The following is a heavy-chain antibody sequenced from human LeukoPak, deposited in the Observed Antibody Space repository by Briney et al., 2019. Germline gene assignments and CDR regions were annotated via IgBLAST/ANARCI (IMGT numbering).Heavy chain of an antibody. CDR1: GFTFSSYA. J-gene: IGHJ4*02. D-gene: IGHD6-19*01. Sequence: GSLRLSCAASGFTFSSYAMNWVRQAPGXGLEWVSSISSSSGYIFYADSVKGRFTISRDNAKNSLYLQMNSLRAEDTAVYYCARDREQWLVRRFDYWGQGTLVTVSS. V-gene: IGHV3-21*06. CDR2: ISSSSGYI. CDR3: ARDREQWLVRRFDY.